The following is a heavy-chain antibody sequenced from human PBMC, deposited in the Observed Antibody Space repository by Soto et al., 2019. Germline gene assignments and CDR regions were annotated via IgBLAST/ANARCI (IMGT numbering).Heavy chain of an antibody. CDR3: ARGVPALGDFDI. D-gene: IGHD3-16*01. CDR1: GFTFSSYD. Sequence: EVQLVESGGGLVQPGGSLRLSCAASGFTFSSYDMHWVRQATGKGLEWVSAIGTAGDTYYPGSVKGRFTISRENAKNSLYLQMNSLRAGDTAVYYCARGVPALGDFDIWGQGTMVTVSS. V-gene: IGHV3-13*01. J-gene: IGHJ3*02. CDR2: IGTAGDT.